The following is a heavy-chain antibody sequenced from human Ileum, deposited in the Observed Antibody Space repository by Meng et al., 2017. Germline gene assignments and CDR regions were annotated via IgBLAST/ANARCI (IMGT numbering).Heavy chain of an antibody. CDR1: GFTFRNYA. CDR2: ISYDGSVA. CDR3: VKESFEYYSGLGSYDY. J-gene: IGHJ4*02. V-gene: IGHV3-30*18. D-gene: IGHD3-10*01. Sequence: QVQLRESGGGAVQPGKSLTLSCVGPGFTFRNYAIHWVRQAPGKGLGWVALISYDGSVAYYSGSVKGRLTVSRDKSKDTVYLQMNTLKTEDTAVYYCVKESFEYYSGLGSYDYWGQGTLVTVSS.